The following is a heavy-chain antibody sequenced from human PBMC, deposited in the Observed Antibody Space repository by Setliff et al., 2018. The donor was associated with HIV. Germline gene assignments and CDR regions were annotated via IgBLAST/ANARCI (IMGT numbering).Heavy chain of an antibody. CDR1: GGSFSGYY. CDR3: AGGPGTTSIDY. J-gene: IGHJ4*02. D-gene: IGHD1-26*01. Sequence: LSETLSLTCAVYGGSFSGYYWSWIRQPPGKGLEWIGEINHSGSTNYNMSLWSRVTISLDASRNQFSLELISVTAADTAVYYCAGGPGTTSIDYWAQGTLVTVPQ. CDR2: INHSGST. V-gene: IGHV4-34*01.